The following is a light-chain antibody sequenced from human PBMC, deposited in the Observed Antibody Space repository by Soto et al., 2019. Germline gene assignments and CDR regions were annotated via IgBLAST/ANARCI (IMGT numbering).Light chain of an antibody. CDR2: GAS. CDR3: QQYGSSPWT. J-gene: IGKJ1*01. V-gene: IGKV3-20*01. CDR1: QTLSSIY. Sequence: EIVLTQSPGTLSLSPGERATLSCRASQTLSSIYLAWYQQKPGQAPRLLIYGASSRATGIPDRFSGIGSGTDFTLTISRLEPEDFAVYYCQQYGSSPWTFGQGTKVDIK.